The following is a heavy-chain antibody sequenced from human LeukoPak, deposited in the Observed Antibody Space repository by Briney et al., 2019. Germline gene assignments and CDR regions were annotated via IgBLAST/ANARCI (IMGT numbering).Heavy chain of an antibody. D-gene: IGHD3-22*01. J-gene: IGHJ6*03. V-gene: IGHV3-30*04. CDR2: ISYDGSNK. CDR1: GFTFSSYA. CDR3: RRRQMIVVVITSYYYYMDV. Sequence: GGSLRLSCAASGFTFSSYAMHWVRQAPGKGLEWVAVISYDGSNKYYADSVKGRFTISRDNSKNTLYLQMNSLRAEDTAVYYVRRRQMIVVVITSYYYYMDVWGKGTTVTISS.